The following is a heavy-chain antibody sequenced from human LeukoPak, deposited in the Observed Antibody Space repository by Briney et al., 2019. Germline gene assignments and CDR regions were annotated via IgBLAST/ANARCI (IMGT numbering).Heavy chain of an antibody. V-gene: IGHV4-4*02. CDR2: IYHSGST. CDR1: GGSISSSNW. D-gene: IGHD3-10*01. J-gene: IGHJ4*02. Sequence: KASGTLSLTCAVSGGSISSSNWWSWVRQPPGKGLEWIGEIYHSGSTNYNPSLKSRVTISVDKSKNQFSLKLSSVTAADTAVYYCARDGITMVRGVMVYWGQGTLVTVSS. CDR3: ARDGITMVRGVMVY.